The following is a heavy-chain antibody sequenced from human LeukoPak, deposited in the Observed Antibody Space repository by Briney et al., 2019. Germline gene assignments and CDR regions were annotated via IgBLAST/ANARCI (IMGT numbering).Heavy chain of an antibody. V-gene: IGHV1-2*02. CDR1: GYTFTDYY. J-gene: IGHJ2*01. CDR2: INPNSGGT. D-gene: IGHD4-23*01. Sequence: GASVKVSCKASGYTFTDYYMHWVRQAPGQGLEWMGWINPNSGGTNYAQKFQGRVTMTRDTSITTAYMELSRLSSGDTAVYYCARHPGKVTNDWYFDLWGRGTLVTVSS. CDR3: ARHPGKVTNDWYFDL.